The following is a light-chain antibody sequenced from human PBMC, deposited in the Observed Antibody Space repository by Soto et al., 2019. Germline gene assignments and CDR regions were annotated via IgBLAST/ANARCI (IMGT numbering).Light chain of an antibody. V-gene: IGKV3-15*01. CDR1: QSVSGN. CDR2: GAS. J-gene: IGKJ1*01. CDR3: QQYNNWHPWT. Sequence: EIVMTQSPATLSVSPGERATLSCRASQSVSGNLAWYQQKPGQAPRLLIYGASTRATGIPARFSGSGSGTEFTLTFSSLQSEDFAVYYCQQYNNWHPWTFGQGTKVEIK.